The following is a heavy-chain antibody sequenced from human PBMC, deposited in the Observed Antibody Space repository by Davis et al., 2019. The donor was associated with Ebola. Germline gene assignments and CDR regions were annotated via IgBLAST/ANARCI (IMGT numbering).Heavy chain of an antibody. CDR2: MNPNSGNT. D-gene: IGHD5-24*01. J-gene: IGHJ4*02. V-gene: IGHV1-8*02. CDR3: ARGPSRMATTDY. Sequence: ASVKVSCKASGYTFTSYYMHWVRQAPGQGLEWMGWMNPNSGNTGYAQKFQGRVTMTRNTSISTAYMELSSLRSEDTAVYYCARGPSRMATTDYWGQGTLVTVSS. CDR1: GYTFTSYY.